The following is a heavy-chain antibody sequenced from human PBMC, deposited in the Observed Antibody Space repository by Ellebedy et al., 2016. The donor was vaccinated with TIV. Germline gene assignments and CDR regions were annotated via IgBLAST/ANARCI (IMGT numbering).Heavy chain of an antibody. V-gene: IGHV3-7*03. CDR1: RFAFGRYW. Sequence: GESLKISCAASRFAFGRYWMSWVRQAPGKGLDWVANTQPVGSEEEYEDSLEGRFTIYRDNSESALYLQMRSLKVEDTALYYCARHCRGDCHGAFDMWGQGTMVTVSA. J-gene: IGHJ3*02. CDR3: ARHCRGDCHGAFDM. D-gene: IGHD2-21*02. CDR2: TQPVGSEE.